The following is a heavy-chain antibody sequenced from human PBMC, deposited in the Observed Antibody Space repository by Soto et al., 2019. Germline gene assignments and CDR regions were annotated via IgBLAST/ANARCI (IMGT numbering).Heavy chain of an antibody. CDR2: IYYSGST. Sequence: SESLSLTCGVYGGSFSCYYWSWIRQPPGKGLEWIGSIYYSGSTSYNPSLQSRVTMSVGTSKNQLSLKVSSVTAADTAVYYCARHHDSWGQGTLVTVSS. CDR1: GGSFSCYY. J-gene: IGHJ4*02. V-gene: IGHV4-39*01. CDR3: ARHHDS.